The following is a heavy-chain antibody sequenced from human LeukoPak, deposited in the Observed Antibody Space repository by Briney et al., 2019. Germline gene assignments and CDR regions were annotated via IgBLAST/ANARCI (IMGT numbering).Heavy chain of an antibody. V-gene: IGHV4-39*01. CDR3: ARGGGIQLWAPFIYFDY. Sequence: PSETLSLTCTVSGGSISSSSYYWGWIRQPPGKGLKWIGSIYYSGSTYYNPSLKSRVTISVDTSKNQFSLKLSSVTAADTAVYYCARGGGIQLWAPFIYFDYWGQGTLVTVSS. J-gene: IGHJ4*02. CDR2: IYYSGST. CDR1: GGSISSSSYY. D-gene: IGHD5-18*01.